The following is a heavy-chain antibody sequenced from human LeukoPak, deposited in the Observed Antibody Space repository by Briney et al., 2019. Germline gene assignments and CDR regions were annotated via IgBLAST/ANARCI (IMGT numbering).Heavy chain of an antibody. J-gene: IGHJ3*02. CDR3: AKDVYYGGLYAFDI. D-gene: IGHD4-23*01. V-gene: IGHV3-30*02. CDR2: IRYDGSNK. CDR1: GFTFSSYG. Sequence: GGSLRLSCAASGFTFSSYGMHWVRQAPGKGLEWVAFIRYDGSNKYYADSVKGRFTISRDNSKNTLYLQLNSLRAEDTAVYYCAKDVYYGGLYAFDIWGQGTMVTVSS.